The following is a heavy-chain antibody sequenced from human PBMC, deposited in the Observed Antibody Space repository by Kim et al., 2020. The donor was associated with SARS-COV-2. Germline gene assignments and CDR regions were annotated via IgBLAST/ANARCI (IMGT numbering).Heavy chain of an antibody. V-gene: IGHV3-48*03. CDR1: GFMFRSYA. CDR3: AREGQGFCAGGYC. Sequence: GGSLRLSCVGSGFMFRSYAMNWVRQAPGKGLEWVAYISEGAKSIYYADSVRGRFTISRDNAQNSLFLQMESLRVDDTAVYYCAREGQGFCAGGYCWGQG. J-gene: IGHJ4*02. CDR2: ISEGAKSI. D-gene: IGHD2-8*02.